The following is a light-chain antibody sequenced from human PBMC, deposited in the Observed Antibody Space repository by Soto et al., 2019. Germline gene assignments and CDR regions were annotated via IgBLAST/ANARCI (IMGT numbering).Light chain of an antibody. CDR1: SSDVGGYNY. V-gene: IGLV2-14*01. CDR2: EVS. CDR3: TSYTSSGTLVV. Sequence: QSVLTQPASVSGSPGQSITISCTRTSSDVGGYNYVSWYQQHPGKAPKLMIYEVSNRPSGVSNRFSGSKSGSTASLTISGLQAEDEADYYCTSYTSSGTLVVFGGGTKVTVL. J-gene: IGLJ2*01.